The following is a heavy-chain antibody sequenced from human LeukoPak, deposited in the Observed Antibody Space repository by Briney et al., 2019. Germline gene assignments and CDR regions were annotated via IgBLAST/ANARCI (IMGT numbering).Heavy chain of an antibody. J-gene: IGHJ2*01. CDR2: INHSGST. Sequence: PSETLSLTCAVYGGSFSGYYWSWIRQHPGKGLEWIGEINHSGSTNYNPSLKSRVTISVDTSKNQFSLKLSSVTAADTAVYYCARGSTYWYFDLWGRGTLVTVSS. CDR3: ARGSTYWYFDL. V-gene: IGHV4-34*01. CDR1: GGSFSGYY.